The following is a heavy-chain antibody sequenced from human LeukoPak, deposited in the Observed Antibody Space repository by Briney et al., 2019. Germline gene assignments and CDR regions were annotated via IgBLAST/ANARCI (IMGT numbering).Heavy chain of an antibody. J-gene: IGHJ6*02. CDR3: ARVGNYYGMDV. V-gene: IGHV3-13*01. Sequence: GGSLRLSCAASGFTFSSYDMHWVRQATGRGLEWVSAIGTAGDTYYPGSVKGRFTISRENAKNSLYLQMNSLRAGDTAVYCCARVGNYYGMDVWGQGTTVTVSS. CDR2: IGTAGDT. CDR1: GFTFSSYD.